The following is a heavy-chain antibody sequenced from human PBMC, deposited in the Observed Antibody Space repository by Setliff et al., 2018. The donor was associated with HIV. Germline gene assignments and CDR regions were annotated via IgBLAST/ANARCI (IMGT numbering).Heavy chain of an antibody. D-gene: IGHD3-10*01. CDR1: RFTFNDYW. CDR3: AQAQTSVSGSYYQYLQH. CDR2: IKTDGSEK. J-gene: IGHJ1*01. Sequence: GGSLRLSCVASRFTFNDYWMSWVRQAPGKGPEWVANIKTDGSEKFYVDSVKGRFTISRDNAKNSLYLQMNSLRGEDTAVYYCAQAQTSVSGSYYQYLQHWGQGTLVTVSS. V-gene: IGHV3-7*01.